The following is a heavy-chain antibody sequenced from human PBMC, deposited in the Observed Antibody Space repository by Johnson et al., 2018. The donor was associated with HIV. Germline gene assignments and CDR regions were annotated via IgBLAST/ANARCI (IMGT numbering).Heavy chain of an antibody. CDR3: VKEGTTGTTVLVYHI. CDR2: ISNDGSNK. J-gene: IGHJ3*02. D-gene: IGHD4-17*01. CDR1: GFTFSSYT. V-gene: IGHV3-30*18. Sequence: QVQLVESGGGLVQPGRSLRLSCAASGFTFSSYTMHWVRQAPGKGLEWVASISNDGSNKFYADSVKGRFTISRDNSRNPLDLQMSSLSPADTCVYYCVKEGTTGTTVLVYHIWGQGTRVTVSS.